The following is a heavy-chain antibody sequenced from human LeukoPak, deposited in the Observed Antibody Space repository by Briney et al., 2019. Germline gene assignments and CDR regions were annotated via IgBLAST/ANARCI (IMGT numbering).Heavy chain of an antibody. J-gene: IGHJ4*02. CDR1: GFTFSSYS. Sequence: GGSLRLSGAASGFTFSSYSMNWVRQAPGKGLEWVSYITSSSSTIYYADSVKGRFTISRDNAKNSLYLQMNSLRAEDTAVYYCARAPGISGWSSDYWGQGTLVTVSS. CDR2: ITSSSSTI. D-gene: IGHD6-19*01. V-gene: IGHV3-48*01. CDR3: ARAPGISGWSSDY.